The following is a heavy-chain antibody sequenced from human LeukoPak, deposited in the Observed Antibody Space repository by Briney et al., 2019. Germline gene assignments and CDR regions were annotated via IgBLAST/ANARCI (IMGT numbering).Heavy chain of an antibody. CDR3: SRDRLNAARGSVYYFDY. J-gene: IGHJ4*02. CDR1: GFTFGDYA. D-gene: IGHD3-10*01. Sequence: QPGRSLRLSCTASGFTFGDYAMSWFRQAPGKGLEWVGFIRSKAYGGTTEYAASVKGRFTISRDDSKSIVYLQMNSLKTDDTAVYYCSRDRLNAARGSVYYFDYWGQGTLVTVSS. CDR2: IRSKAYGGTT. V-gene: IGHV3-49*03.